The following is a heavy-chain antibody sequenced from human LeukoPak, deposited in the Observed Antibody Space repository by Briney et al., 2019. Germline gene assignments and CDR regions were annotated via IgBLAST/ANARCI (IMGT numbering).Heavy chain of an antibody. CDR3: ARGRTYCSSTSCYSNWFDP. CDR2: INHSGST. J-gene: IGHJ5*02. Sequence: SETLSLTCAVYGGSFSGYYWSWLRQPPGKGLEWIGEINHSGSTNYNPSLKSRVTISVDTSKNQFSLKLSSVTAADTAVYYCARGRTYCSSTSCYSNWFDPWGQGTLVIVSS. CDR1: GGSFSGYY. D-gene: IGHD2-2*01. V-gene: IGHV4-34*01.